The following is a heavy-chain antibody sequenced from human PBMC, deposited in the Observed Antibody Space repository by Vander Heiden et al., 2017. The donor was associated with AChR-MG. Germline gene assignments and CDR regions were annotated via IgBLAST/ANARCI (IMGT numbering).Heavy chain of an antibody. CDR3: AGDILSITRVRGVTRPWFDP. Sequence: QVQLQESGPGRAKPSAALCLTCALSGYSIGRGSHWGWIRQHPGRGLEWVGGIYHSGSTYYNPSLRSRVTISVDTSKIQFSRKLGSVTASDTTVYYCAGDILSITRVRGVTRPWFDPWGQGTLVTVSS. CDR1: GYSIGRGSH. V-gene: IGHV4-38-2*02. CDR2: IYHSGST. J-gene: IGHJ5*02. D-gene: IGHD3-10*01.